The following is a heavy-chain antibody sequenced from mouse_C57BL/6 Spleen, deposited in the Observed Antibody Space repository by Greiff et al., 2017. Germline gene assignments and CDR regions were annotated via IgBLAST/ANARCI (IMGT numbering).Heavy chain of an antibody. CDR1: GYTFTSYT. J-gene: IGHJ4*01. D-gene: IGHD2-2*01. V-gene: IGHV1-4*01. CDR3: ARGIYYGYDEYYAMDY. CDR2: INPSSGYT. Sequence: QVQLKESGAELARPGASVKMSCKASGYTFTSYTMHWVTQRPGQGLEWIGYINPSSGYTKYNQKFKAKATLTADKSSSTAYMQLSSLTSEDSAVYYCARGIYYGYDEYYAMDYWGQGTSVTVSS.